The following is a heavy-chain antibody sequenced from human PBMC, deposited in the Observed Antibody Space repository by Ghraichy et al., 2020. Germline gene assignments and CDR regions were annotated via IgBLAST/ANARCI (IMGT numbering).Heavy chain of an antibody. D-gene: IGHD3-3*01. V-gene: IGHV1-69*06. CDR3: ARVGTPQITIFGVVTPYGMDV. J-gene: IGHJ6*02. CDR1: GGTFSSYA. CDR2: IIPIFGTA. Sequence: SVKVSCKASGGTFSSYAISWVRQAPGQGLEWMGGIIPIFGTANYAQKFQGRVTITADKSTSTAYMELSSLRSEDTAVYYCARVGTPQITIFGVVTPYGMDVWGQGTTVTVSS.